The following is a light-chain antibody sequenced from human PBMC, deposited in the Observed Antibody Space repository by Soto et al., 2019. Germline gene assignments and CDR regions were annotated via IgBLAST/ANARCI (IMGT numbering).Light chain of an antibody. CDR3: SSYAGSNFNV. V-gene: IGLV2-8*01. J-gene: IGLJ1*01. CDR1: SSDVGGYNF. Sequence: QSVLTQPPPASGSPGQSVTISCTGTSSDVGGYNFVSWYQQHPGKAPKLIIYDVNKRPSGVPDRFSGSKSGNTASLTVSGLQPDDEADYYCSSYAGSNFNVFGIGTKVTVL. CDR2: DVN.